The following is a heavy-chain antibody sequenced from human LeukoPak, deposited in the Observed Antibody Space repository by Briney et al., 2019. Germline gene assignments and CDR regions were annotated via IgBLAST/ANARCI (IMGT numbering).Heavy chain of an antibody. CDR1: GFTFSNSA. CDR2: LSGSGITT. CDR3: AKGIYSSGWSYFDY. J-gene: IGHJ4*01. V-gene: IGHV3-23*01. Sequence: GGSLRLSCAASGFTFSNSAMSWVRQAPGKVLEWVSTLSGSGITTYYADSVKGRFTISRDNSKNTLYLQMNSLRAEDTAVYYCAKGIYSSGWSYFDYWATEPWSPSPQ. D-gene: IGHD6-19*01.